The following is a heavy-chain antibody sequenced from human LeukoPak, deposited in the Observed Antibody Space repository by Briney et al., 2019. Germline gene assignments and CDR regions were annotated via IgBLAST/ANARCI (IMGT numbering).Heavy chain of an antibody. D-gene: IGHD2-15*01. CDR2: IYYRGST. V-gene: IGHV4-61*01. CDR3: ARVEPEAYCSGGSCFAHDY. J-gene: IGHJ4*02. CDR1: GGSVSSGSYY. Sequence: SETLSLTCTVSGGSVSSGSYYWSWIRQPPGKGLEWIGYIYYRGSTNYNPSLKSRVTISVDTSKNQFSLKLSSVTAADTAVYYCARVEPEAYCSGGSCFAHDYWGQGTLVTVSS.